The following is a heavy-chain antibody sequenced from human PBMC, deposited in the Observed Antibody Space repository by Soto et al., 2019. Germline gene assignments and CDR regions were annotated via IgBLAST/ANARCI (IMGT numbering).Heavy chain of an antibody. Sequence: SETLSLTCAVSGGSISSGGYSWSWIRQPPGKGLEWIGYIYHSGSTYYNPSLKSRITFNPDTSKNQFSLHLNSVTPEDTAVYYCARESARQQLAYYFDYWGQGTLVTVSS. D-gene: IGHD6-13*01. V-gene: IGHV4-30-2*05. J-gene: IGHJ4*02. CDR2: IYHSGST. CDR1: GGSISSGGYS. CDR3: ARESARQQLAYYFDY.